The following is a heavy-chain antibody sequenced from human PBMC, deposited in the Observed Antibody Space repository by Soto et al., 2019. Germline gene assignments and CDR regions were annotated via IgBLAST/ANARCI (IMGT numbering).Heavy chain of an antibody. Sequence: GASVKVSCKASGGTFSSYAISWVRQAPGQGLEWMGGIIPIFGTANYAQKFQGRVTITADNSKNTLYLQMNSLRAEDTAVYYCAKDTPQEWLLVFDYWGQGTLVTVSS. J-gene: IGHJ4*02. D-gene: IGHD3-3*01. V-gene: IGHV1-69*06. CDR3: AKDTPQEWLLVFDY. CDR2: IIPIFGTA. CDR1: GGTFSSYA.